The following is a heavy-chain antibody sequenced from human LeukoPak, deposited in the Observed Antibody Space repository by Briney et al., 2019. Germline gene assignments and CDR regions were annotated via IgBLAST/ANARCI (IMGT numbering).Heavy chain of an antibody. CDR2: IIPIFGTA. D-gene: IGHD2-15*01. J-gene: IGHJ6*04. CDR3: ARGLGYCNGPSGRCLVYYYGMDV. V-gene: IGHV1-69*13. CDR1: EGTFSSYA. Sequence: ASVKVSCKASEGTFSSYAISWVRQAPGQGLEWMGGIIPIFGTANYAQKFQGRVTITADESTSTAYMELSSLRSEDTAVYYCARGLGYCNGPSGRCLVYYYGMDVWGKGTTVTVSS.